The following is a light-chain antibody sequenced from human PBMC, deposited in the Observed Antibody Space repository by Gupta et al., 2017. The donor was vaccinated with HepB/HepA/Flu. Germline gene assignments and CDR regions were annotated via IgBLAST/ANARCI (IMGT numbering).Light chain of an antibody. V-gene: IGLV8-61*01. CDR3: VLYMGSGSGG. CDR2: STN. Sequence: QTVVTQEPSFSVSPGGTVTLTCGLSSGSVSTSYYPSWYQQTPGQAPRTLIDSTNTRSSGVPDRVSGSILGNKAALNITGAQADDESDDYCVLYMGSGSGGFGGGTKMTVL. J-gene: IGLJ3*02. CDR1: SGSVSTSYY.